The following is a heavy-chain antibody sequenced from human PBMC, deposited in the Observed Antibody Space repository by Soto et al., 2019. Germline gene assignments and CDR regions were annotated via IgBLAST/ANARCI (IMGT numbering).Heavy chain of an antibody. J-gene: IGHJ5*02. D-gene: IGHD2-15*01. V-gene: IGHV5-51*01. Sequence: GESLKISCKGSGYSFTSYLIGWVRQMPGKGLEWMWIIYPGDSDTRYSPSFRGQVTISADKSISPAYLQWSSLKASDTAMYYCARQYCSVGSCPRGWFDPWGQGTPVTVSS. CDR1: GYSFTSYL. CDR2: IYPGDSDT. CDR3: ARQYCSVGSCPRGWFDP.